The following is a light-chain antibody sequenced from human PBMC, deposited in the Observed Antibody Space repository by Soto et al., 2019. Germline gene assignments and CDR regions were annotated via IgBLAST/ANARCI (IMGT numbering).Light chain of an antibody. V-gene: IGKV3-11*01. J-gene: IGKJ4*01. CDR3: QQRSNWLT. CDR1: QSVSSY. Sequence: EIVFAQSPGTLSLSPGEIATLSCRASQSVSSYLAWYQQKPGQAPRLLIYDASNRATGIPARFSGSGSGTDFTLTISSLEPEDFAVYYCQQRSNWLTFGGGTKVDI. CDR2: DAS.